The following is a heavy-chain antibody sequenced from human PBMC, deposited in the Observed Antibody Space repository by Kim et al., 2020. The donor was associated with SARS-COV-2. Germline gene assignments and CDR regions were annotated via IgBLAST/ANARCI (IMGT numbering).Heavy chain of an antibody. V-gene: IGHV3-7*01. J-gene: IGHJ4*02. Sequence: GGSLRLSCAASGFTSSSYWMSWVRQAPGKGLEWVANIKQDGSEKYYVDSVKGRFTISRDNAKNSLYLQMNSLRAADTAVYYCARVPYGDYGSFYYDYGGQGTLVTVSS. CDR3: ARVPYGDYGSFYYDY. CDR2: IKQDGSEK. CDR1: GFTSSSYW. D-gene: IGHD4-17*01.